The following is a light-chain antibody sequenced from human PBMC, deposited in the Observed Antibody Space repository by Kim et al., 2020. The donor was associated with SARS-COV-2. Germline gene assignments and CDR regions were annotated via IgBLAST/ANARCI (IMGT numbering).Light chain of an antibody. J-gene: IGKJ3*01. V-gene: IGKV1-33*01. CDR3: QQYDGVIT. CDR1: QNINTH. CDR2: DAS. Sequence: DVQMTQSPSSLFASVGESVTITCQASQNINTHLNWFQQKSGKAPKILIFDASNLEIGVPSRFTGSGSEKEYTLTITNLQPEDVGTYYCQQYDGVITFGPGTKVDIK.